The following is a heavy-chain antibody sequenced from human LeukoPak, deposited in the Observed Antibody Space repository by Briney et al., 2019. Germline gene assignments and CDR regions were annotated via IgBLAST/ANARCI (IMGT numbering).Heavy chain of an antibody. V-gene: IGHV4-4*09. D-gene: IGHD6-6*01. Sequence: PSETLSLTCTVSGGSISSYYWSWIRQPPGKGLEWIGYIYTSGSTNYNPSLKSRVTISVDTSKNQFSLKLSSVTAADTAVYYCARLYIAARGFDYWGQGTLVTVSS. CDR3: ARLYIAARGFDY. J-gene: IGHJ4*02. CDR2: IYTSGST. CDR1: GGSISSYY.